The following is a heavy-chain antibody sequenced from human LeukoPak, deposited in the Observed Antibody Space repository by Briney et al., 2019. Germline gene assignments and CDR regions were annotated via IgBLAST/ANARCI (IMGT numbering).Heavy chain of an antibody. CDR1: GFTVSSSY. CDR2: IYAGDST. J-gene: IGHJ5*02. CDR3: ARSYTHYDFWSGYTYQNYFDP. V-gene: IGHV3-53*01. D-gene: IGHD3-3*01. Sequence: GGSLRLSCAASGFTVSSSYISWVRQAPGKGLEWVSVIYAGDSTYYADSVKGRFIISRDNSKNTVYLQMDSLRAEDTAVYYCARSYTHYDFWSGYTYQNYFDPWGQGTPVTVSS.